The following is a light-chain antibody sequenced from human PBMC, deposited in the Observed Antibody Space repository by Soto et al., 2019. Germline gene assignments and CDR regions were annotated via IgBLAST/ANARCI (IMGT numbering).Light chain of an antibody. CDR1: QGISSY. J-gene: IGKJ5*01. Sequence: IQLPQSPSSLSASVGASLTISCRASQGISSYLAWYQQKPGKATKLLIYAAFSLQSGVPSRFSGSGSGTDFTLTISSLQPEEFATYYCKKSYTTPITFGKGKRLEIK. CDR3: KKSYTTPIT. CDR2: AAF. V-gene: IGKV1-39*01.